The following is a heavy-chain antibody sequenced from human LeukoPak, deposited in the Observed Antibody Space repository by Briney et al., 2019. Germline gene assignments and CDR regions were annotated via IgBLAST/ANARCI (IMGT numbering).Heavy chain of an antibody. V-gene: IGHV1-18*01. D-gene: IGHD6-19*01. CDR2: ISAYNGNT. CDR3: ARDRRLDSGWYRGDY. Sequence: ASVKVSCKASGYTFTSYGISWVRQAPGQGLEWMGWISAYNGNTNYAQKLQGRVTMTTDTSTSTAYMELRSLRSDDTAVYYCARDRRLDSGWYRGDYWGQGTLVTVSS. CDR1: GYTFTSYG. J-gene: IGHJ4*02.